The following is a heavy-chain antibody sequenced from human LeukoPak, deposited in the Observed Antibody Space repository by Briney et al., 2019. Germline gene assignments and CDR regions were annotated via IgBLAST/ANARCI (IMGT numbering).Heavy chain of an antibody. CDR2: IYPGDSDT. Sequence: GESLKISCKGSGYSFTTYWIGWVRQMPGKGLEWMGIIYPGDSDTIYSPSFQGQVTISADKSISTAYLQWSSQKASDTAMYYCARQDSPAPGTGGHDYWGQGTLVTVSS. V-gene: IGHV5-51*01. CDR1: GYSFTTYW. J-gene: IGHJ4*02. CDR3: ARQDSPAPGTGGHDY. D-gene: IGHD6-13*01.